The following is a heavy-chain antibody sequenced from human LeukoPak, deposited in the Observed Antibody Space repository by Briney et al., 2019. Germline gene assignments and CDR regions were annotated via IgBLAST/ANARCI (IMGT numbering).Heavy chain of an antibody. CDR3: AIDRGNYDCFDY. CDR1: GFTFSSYA. Sequence: GGSLRLSCAASGFTFSSYAMHWVRQAPGKGLEWVAVISYDGSNKYYADSVKGRFTISRDNSKNTLYLQMNSLRAEDTTVYYCAIDRGNYDCFDYWGQGTLVTVSS. D-gene: IGHD3-22*01. V-gene: IGHV3-30-3*01. CDR2: ISYDGSNK. J-gene: IGHJ4*02.